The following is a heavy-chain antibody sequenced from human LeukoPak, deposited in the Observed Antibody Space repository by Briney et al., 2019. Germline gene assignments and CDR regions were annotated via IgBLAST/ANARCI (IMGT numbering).Heavy chain of an antibody. CDR3: ARYSRNDDYILDY. J-gene: IGHJ4*02. CDR2: IYYSGST. D-gene: IGHD4-17*01. Sequence: SETLSLTCTVSGAPINNKYWSWIRQPPGKGLECIGYIYYSGSTNYNPSLKSRVTMSVDTSMNQFSLKVSSLTAADTAVYYCARYSRNDDYILDYWGQGILVTVSS. CDR1: GAPINNKY. V-gene: IGHV4-59*01.